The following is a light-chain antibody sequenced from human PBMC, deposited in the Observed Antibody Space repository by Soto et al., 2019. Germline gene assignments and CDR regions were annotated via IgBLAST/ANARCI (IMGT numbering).Light chain of an antibody. V-gene: IGKV3-15*01. CDR2: GAA. J-gene: IGKJ2*01. CDR3: QQYNNWPYT. Sequence: EIVMTQSPATLSVSPGDGATLSCRASQSVSSNLAWYQQKPGQAPRLVFYGAATRATGIPARFSGSGSGTEFTLTICSLQSEDFAVYYCQQYNNWPYTFGQGTKLEIK. CDR1: QSVSSN.